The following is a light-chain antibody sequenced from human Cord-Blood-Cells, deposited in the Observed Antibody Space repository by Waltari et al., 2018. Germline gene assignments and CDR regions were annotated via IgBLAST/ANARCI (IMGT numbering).Light chain of an antibody. Sequence: DLQMTQSPSSLSASVGDRVTSTCRASQSISSYLNCYQQKRGKAPKLLIYAASSMQSGVPSRIGGRGYETDFYLTMSSLQPQDVAAYCGEQSYSTLATFDEGTKLEIK. CDR3: EQSYSTLAT. CDR1: QSISSY. V-gene: IGKV1-39*01. CDR2: AAS. J-gene: IGKJ2*01.